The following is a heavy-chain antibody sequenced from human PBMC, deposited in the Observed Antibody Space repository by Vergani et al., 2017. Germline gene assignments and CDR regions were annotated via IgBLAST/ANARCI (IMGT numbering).Heavy chain of an antibody. CDR3: ASPSIIGWFDP. CDR2: IYHSGST. Sequence: QVQLQESGPGLVKPSETLSLTCAVSGDSISSGYYWGWIRQPPGKGLEWIGSIYHSGSTYYNPSLKSRVTISVDTSKNQFSLKLSSVTAADTAVYYCASPSIIGWFDPWGQGTLVTVSS. D-gene: IGHD3-3*02. CDR1: GDSISSGYY. V-gene: IGHV4-38-2*01. J-gene: IGHJ5*02.